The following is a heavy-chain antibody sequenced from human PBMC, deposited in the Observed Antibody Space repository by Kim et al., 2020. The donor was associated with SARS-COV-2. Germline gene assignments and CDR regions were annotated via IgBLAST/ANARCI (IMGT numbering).Heavy chain of an antibody. CDR3: ARESSSSSSFDY. Sequence: IYYADSGKGRFTISKDKAKNSLFLQMSGLRVEDTAIYYCARESSSSSSFDYWGQGTLVTVSS. J-gene: IGHJ4*02. D-gene: IGHD6-6*01. V-gene: IGHV3-11*01. CDR2: I.